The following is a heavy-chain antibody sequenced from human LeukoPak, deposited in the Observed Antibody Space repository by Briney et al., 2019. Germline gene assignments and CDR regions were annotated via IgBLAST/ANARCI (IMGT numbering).Heavy chain of an antibody. CDR3: AKVTAYDT. CDR2: ISRSDGTT. V-gene: IGHV3-23*01. D-gene: IGHD3-22*01. CDR1: GFTFSSYA. J-gene: IGHJ4*02. Sequence: GGSLRLSRAGSGFTFSSYAMTWVRQAPGTGLEWVSSISRSDGTTYYADSVKGRFTISRDNSKNTLYLQMNSLRAEDTAVYYCAKVTAYDTWGQGTLVTVSS.